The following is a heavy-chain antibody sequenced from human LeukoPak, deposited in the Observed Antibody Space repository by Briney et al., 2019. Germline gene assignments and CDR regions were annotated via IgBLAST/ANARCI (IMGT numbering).Heavy chain of an antibody. CDR2: IYYSGST. V-gene: IGHV4-31*03. CDR3: ARAKYSNLSYYYYGIDV. CDR1: GGSISSGGYY. J-gene: IGHJ6*02. D-gene: IGHD6-6*01. Sequence: SETLSLTCTVSGGSISSGGYYWSWIRQHPGKGLEWIGYIYYSGSTYYNPSLKSRVTISVDTSKNQFSLKLSSVTAADTAVYYCARAKYSNLSYYYYGIDVWGQGTTVTVSS.